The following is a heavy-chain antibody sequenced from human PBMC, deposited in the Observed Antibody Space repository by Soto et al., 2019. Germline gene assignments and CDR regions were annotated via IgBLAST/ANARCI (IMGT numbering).Heavy chain of an antibody. V-gene: IGHV4-59*01. CDR1: GGSISSYY. CDR2: IYYSGST. D-gene: IGHD3-22*01. Sequence: SETLSLTCTVSGGSISSYYWSWIRQPPGKGLEWIGYIYYSGSTNYNPSLKSRVTISVDTSKNQFSLKLSSVTAADTAVYYCASQYYSDSSGYFGYWGQGTLLTVSS. CDR3: ASQYYSDSSGYFGY. J-gene: IGHJ4*02.